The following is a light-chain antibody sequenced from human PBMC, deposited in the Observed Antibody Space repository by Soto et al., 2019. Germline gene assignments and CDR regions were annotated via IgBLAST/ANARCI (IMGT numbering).Light chain of an antibody. Sequence: EIVLTQSPGTLSLSPGERATLSCRASQSVSNYLVWYQQKPGQAPRLLIYGASSRATGIPDRFSGSGSGTDFTLTISTLEPEDFAVYYCQQFGGSPQTFGQGTKVEIK. CDR2: GAS. J-gene: IGKJ1*01. CDR3: QQFGGSPQT. V-gene: IGKV3-20*01. CDR1: QSVSNY.